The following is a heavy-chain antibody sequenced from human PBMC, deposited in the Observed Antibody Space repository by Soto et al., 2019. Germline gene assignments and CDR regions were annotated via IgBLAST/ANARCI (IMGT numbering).Heavy chain of an antibody. J-gene: IGHJ5*02. Sequence: SGTLSLTCTVSCGSVSSGSYYWSWIRQPPGKGLEWIGYIYYSGSTNYNPSLKSRVTISVDTSKNQFSLKLSSVTAADTAVYYCARSTKPWGQGTLVTVSS. V-gene: IGHV4-61*01. D-gene: IGHD5-12*01. CDR1: CGSVSSGSYY. CDR3: ARSTKP. CDR2: IYYSGST.